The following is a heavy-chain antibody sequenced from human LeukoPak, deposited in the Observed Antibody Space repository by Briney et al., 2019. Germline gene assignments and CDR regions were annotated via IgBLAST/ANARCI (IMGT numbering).Heavy chain of an antibody. J-gene: IGHJ6*02. CDR1: GGSISSGGYS. D-gene: IGHD5-12*01. V-gene: IGHV4-30-2*01. CDR2: IYHSGST. CDR3: ARAPWNYGMDV. Sequence: SESLSLTCAVSGGSISSGGYSWSWIRQPPGKGLEWIGYIYHSGSTYYNPSLKSRVTISVDRSKNQFSLKLSSVTAADTAVYYCARAPWNYGMDVWGQGTTVTVSS.